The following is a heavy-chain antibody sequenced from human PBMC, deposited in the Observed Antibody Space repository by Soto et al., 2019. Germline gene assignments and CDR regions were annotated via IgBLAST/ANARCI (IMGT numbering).Heavy chain of an antibody. V-gene: IGHV3-9*01. J-gene: IGHJ4*02. CDR2: ISWNSGSI. CDR3: AKDKVHDILTGPFDY. Sequence: GGSLRLSCAASGFTFDDYAMHWVRQAPGKGLEWVSGISWNSGSIGYADSVKGRFTISRDNAKNSLYLQMNSLRAEDTALYYCAKDKVHDILTGPFDYWGQGTLVTVSS. CDR1: GFTFDDYA. D-gene: IGHD3-9*01.